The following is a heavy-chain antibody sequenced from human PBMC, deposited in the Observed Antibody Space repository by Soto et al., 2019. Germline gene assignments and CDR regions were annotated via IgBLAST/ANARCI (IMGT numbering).Heavy chain of an antibody. CDR2: INAGNGDT. CDR3: ARAISGYVT. V-gene: IGHV1-3*01. Sequence: QVKLVQSGPEMKKPGASVKLSCKASGITYNTYAIHWVRQAPGQGLEWMGWINAGNGDTRFSQNFQGRVTLTRDTSASTVYMDLDSLKSEDTGVYYCARAISGYVTWGQGTLVTVSS. J-gene: IGHJ4*02. CDR1: GITYNTYA. D-gene: IGHD5-12*01.